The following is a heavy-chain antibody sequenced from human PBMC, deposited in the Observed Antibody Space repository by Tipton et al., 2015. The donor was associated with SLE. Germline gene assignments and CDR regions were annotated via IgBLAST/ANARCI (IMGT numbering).Heavy chain of an antibody. CDR3: ARCGGGYGMDV. J-gene: IGHJ6*02. CDR1: GGSISSYY. D-gene: IGHD2-21*01. Sequence: LRLSCTVSGGSISSYYWSWIRQPPGKGLEWIGYIYYSGSTNYNPSLKSRVTISVDTPKNQFSLKLSSVTAADTAVYYCARCGGGYGMDVWGQGTTVTVSS. CDR2: IYYSGST. V-gene: IGHV4-59*01.